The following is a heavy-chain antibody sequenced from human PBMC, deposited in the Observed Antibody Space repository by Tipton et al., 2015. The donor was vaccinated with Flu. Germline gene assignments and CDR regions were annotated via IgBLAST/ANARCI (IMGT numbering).Heavy chain of an antibody. Sequence: SLRLSCAASGFTFGTYWMTWVRQAPGKGLEWVANIKEDGSEEYYVDSVKGRFTISRDSPENSVYLQMNSLRAEDTAVYYCARITRLGNTGYTFDTWGQGTMVTVSS. CDR2: IKEDGSEE. CDR3: ARITRLGNTGYTFDT. J-gene: IGHJ3*02. D-gene: IGHD3-10*01. V-gene: IGHV3-7*01. CDR1: GFTFGTYW.